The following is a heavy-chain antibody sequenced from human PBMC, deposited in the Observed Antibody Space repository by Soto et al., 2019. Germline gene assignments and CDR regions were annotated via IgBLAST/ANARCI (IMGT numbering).Heavy chain of an antibody. V-gene: IGHV4-31*03. J-gene: IGHJ4*02. CDR1: GGSISSGGYF. CDR3: ARFAKEENKKAGSWYYFDY. CDR2: IYYSGRT. Sequence: PAETLSLTCTVSGGSISSGGYFWSWVRQHPGKGLEWIGNIYYSGRTYYNPSLKSRVTISVDTSKNQFSLNLSSVTAADAAVYYCARFAKEENKKAGSWYYFDYWGQGTRVTVSS. D-gene: IGHD1-20*01.